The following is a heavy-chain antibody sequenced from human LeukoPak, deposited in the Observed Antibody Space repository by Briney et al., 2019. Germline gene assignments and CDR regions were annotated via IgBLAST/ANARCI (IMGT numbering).Heavy chain of an antibody. CDR1: GFTFDDYA. Sequence: GGSLRLSCAGSGFTFDDYAMHWVRQTPGKGLEWVSGISWNSGNIAYADFVGGRFTISRDNAKNSLSLQMNSLSDEDTAVYYCAKDAYGGATFSYHMDVWGKGTTVTVSS. D-gene: IGHD2/OR15-2a*01. V-gene: IGHV3-9*01. J-gene: IGHJ6*03. CDR3: AKDAYGGATFSYHMDV. CDR2: ISWNSGNI.